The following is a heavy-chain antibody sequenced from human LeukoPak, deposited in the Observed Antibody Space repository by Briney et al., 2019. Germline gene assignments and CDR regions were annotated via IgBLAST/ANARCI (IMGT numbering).Heavy chain of an antibody. CDR3: AKDLGRYRNNYFDY. CDR1: GFTFSSYA. Sequence: GGSLRLSCAASGFTFSSYAMSWVRQAPEKGLDWVSTISGSGGGTYYADSVKGRFTISRDDSKNTLYLQMNSLRAEDTAVYYCAKDLGRYRNNYFDYWGQGTLVTVSS. V-gene: IGHV3-23*01. CDR2: ISGSGGGT. D-gene: IGHD1-26*01. J-gene: IGHJ4*02.